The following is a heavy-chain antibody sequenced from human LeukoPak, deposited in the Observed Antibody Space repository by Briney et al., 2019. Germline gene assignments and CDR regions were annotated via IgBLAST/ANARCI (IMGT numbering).Heavy chain of an antibody. CDR1: GGTFSSYA. V-gene: IGHV1-69*05. J-gene: IGHJ5*02. CDR3: AREIAVVPAAGNSWFDP. CDR2: SIPMFRTA. Sequence: GSSVKVSCKASGGTFSSYAISWVRQAPGQGLEWMGGSIPMFRTANYAQKFRGRVMMTTDESTSTAYMELSSLRSEDTAVYYCAREIAVVPAAGNSWFDPWGQGTLVIVSS. D-gene: IGHD2-2*01.